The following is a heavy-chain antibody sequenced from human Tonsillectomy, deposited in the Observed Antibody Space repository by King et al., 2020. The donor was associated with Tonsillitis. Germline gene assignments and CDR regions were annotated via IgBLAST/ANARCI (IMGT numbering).Heavy chain of an antibody. CDR3: ARASSLFPPINDYYYYYMDV. D-gene: IGHD2-8*01. J-gene: IGHJ6*03. Sequence: HVQLVESGGGVVQPGRSLRLSCAASGFTSSTYAMHWVRQAPGKGLEWVAVISYDGSHKNNADSVKGRFTISRDNSKNTLYLQLNSLRAEDTAVYYCARASSLFPPINDYYYYYMDVWGKGTTVTVSS. CDR1: GFTSSTYA. V-gene: IGHV3-30*01. CDR2: ISYDGSHK.